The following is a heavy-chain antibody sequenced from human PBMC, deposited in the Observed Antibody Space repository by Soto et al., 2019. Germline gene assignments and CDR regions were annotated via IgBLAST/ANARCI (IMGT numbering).Heavy chain of an antibody. CDR3: AKDMAGTTGAFDI. CDR2: ISRNGGSI. D-gene: IGHD1-1*01. CDR1: RFTFGDYG. Sequence: EVQMVESGGGVVQAGRSLRLSCAGTRFTFGDYGRHCVREPPGKGLEWVSGISRNGGSIGYADSVKGRLTISRDNAKNSLNLQLNSMKPEDTALYYFAKDMAGTTGAFDIWGQGTVVTVSS. J-gene: IGHJ3*02. V-gene: IGHV3-9*01.